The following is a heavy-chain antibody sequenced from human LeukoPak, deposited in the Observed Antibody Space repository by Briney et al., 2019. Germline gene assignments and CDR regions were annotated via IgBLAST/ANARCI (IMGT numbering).Heavy chain of an antibody. CDR2: FKNDGSSA. Sequence: GGSLRLSCAVSGFTSSDYWMHWVRQAPGEGLVWVSRFKNDGSSATYADSVKGRFTIFRDEAKNTLYLQMNSLRVEDTAVYYCARLTRVGYNSYVYWGQGTLVTVSS. D-gene: IGHD5-24*01. CDR1: GFTSSDYW. J-gene: IGHJ1*01. CDR3: ARLTRVGYNSYVY. V-gene: IGHV3-74*01.